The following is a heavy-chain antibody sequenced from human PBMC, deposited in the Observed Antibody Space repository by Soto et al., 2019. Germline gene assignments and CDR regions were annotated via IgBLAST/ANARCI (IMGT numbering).Heavy chain of an antibody. CDR2: INHRGTI. J-gene: IGHJ5*02. V-gene: IGHV4-34*01. Sequence: LSLTCGIYNGSLSGSSWNWIRQFPGKGLEWIGEINHRGTINYNPSLKSRVTISVDTSRNQFSLKLRSVTAADTAVYYCARENHPWAAIPVRKLKTTWSFDPWGQGTLVTVSS. D-gene: IGHD4-17*01. CDR1: NGSLSGSS. CDR3: ARENHPWAAIPVRKLKTTWSFDP.